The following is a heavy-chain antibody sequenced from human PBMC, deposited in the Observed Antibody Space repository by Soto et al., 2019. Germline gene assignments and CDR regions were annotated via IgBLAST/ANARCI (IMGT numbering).Heavy chain of an antibody. CDR2: ISYDGSNK. V-gene: IGHV3-30*18. J-gene: IGHJ6*03. Sequence: QVQLVESGGGVVQPGRSLRLSCAASGFTFSRYGMHWVRQAPGKGLEWVAVISYDGSNKYYADSVKGRFTISRDNSKNTLYLQMNSLRAEDTAVYYCAKDAEEPFGVVRYYYMDVWGKGTTVTVSS. D-gene: IGHD3-3*01. CDR3: AKDAEEPFGVVRYYYMDV. CDR1: GFTFSRYG.